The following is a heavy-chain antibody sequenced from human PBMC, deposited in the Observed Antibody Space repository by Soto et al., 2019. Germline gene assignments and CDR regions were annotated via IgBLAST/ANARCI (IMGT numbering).Heavy chain of an antibody. CDR2: ISGSDGST. V-gene: IGHV3-23*01. J-gene: IGHJ4*02. Sequence: EVQLLESGGGLVQPGGSLRLSCAASGFTFRSYAMNWVRQAPGKGLEWVSAISGSDGSTDYADSVKGRFTISRDNSKNTLYLQMNSLRADDTAVYYCAKGAGSDSGRFWGQGTLVTVSS. D-gene: IGHD3-10*01. CDR3: AKGAGSDSGRF. CDR1: GFTFRSYA.